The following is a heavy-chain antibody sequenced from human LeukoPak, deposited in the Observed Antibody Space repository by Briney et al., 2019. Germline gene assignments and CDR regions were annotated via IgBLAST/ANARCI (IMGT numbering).Heavy chain of an antibody. V-gene: IGHV3-30-3*01. CDR1: GFTFSGYA. Sequence: PGRSLRLSCAASGFTFSGYAMHWVRQAPGKGLEWVAVISYDGSNEYYADSVKGRFTISRDNSKNTLYLQMNSLRAEDTAVYYCAKDRGVATITFDYWGQGTLVTVSS. J-gene: IGHJ4*02. CDR3: AKDRGVATITFDY. D-gene: IGHD5-12*01. CDR2: ISYDGSNE.